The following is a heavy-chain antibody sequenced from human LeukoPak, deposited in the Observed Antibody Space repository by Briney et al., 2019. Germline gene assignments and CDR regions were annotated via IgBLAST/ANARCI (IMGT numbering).Heavy chain of an antibody. CDR1: GFTFRSDW. CDR2: INPDGIAT. Sequence: PGGSLRLSCAASGFTFRSDWMSWVRQSPEKGLEWAANINPDGIATYYVDSVKGRFIISRDNTKNSLYLQMNSLRAEDTAVYYCARSPAHFDYWGQGTLVTVSS. D-gene: IGHD2-2*01. V-gene: IGHV3-7*01. CDR3: ARSPAHFDY. J-gene: IGHJ4*02.